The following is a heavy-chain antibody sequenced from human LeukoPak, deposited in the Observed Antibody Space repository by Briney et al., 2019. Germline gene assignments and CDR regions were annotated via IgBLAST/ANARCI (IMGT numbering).Heavy chain of an antibody. CDR1: GFTFSSYA. V-gene: IGHV3-23*01. CDR2: ISKSGDST. Sequence: GGSLRLSCAASGFTFSSYAMSWVRQAPGKGLEWVSAISKSGDSTFYADSVKGRFTISRDNSKNTLYLQMNSLRAEDTAVYYCARVPGSYYVDFDYWGQGTLVTVSS. J-gene: IGHJ4*02. D-gene: IGHD3-10*01. CDR3: ARVPGSYYVDFDY.